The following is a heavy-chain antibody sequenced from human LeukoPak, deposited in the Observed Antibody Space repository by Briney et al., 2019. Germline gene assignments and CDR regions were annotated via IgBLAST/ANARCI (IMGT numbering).Heavy chain of an antibody. V-gene: IGHV3-13*01. Sequence: PGGSLRLSCAASGFTFSSYDMHWVRQATGKGLEWVSAIGTAGDTYYPGSVKGRFTISRDNAKNSLYLQMNSLILEDTAVYYCARDGSGSGDYWGQGTLVTVSS. J-gene: IGHJ4*02. CDR2: IGTAGDT. CDR1: GFTFSSYD. CDR3: ARDGSGSGDY. D-gene: IGHD2-15*01.